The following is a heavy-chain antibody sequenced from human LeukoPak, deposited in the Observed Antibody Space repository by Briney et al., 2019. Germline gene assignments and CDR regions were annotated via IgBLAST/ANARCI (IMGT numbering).Heavy chain of an antibody. J-gene: IGHJ4*02. D-gene: IGHD3-22*01. Sequence: SETLSLTCAVYGGSFSGYYWSWIRQPPGKGLEWIGEINHSGSTNYNPSLKSRGTISVDTSKNQFSLKLSSVTAADTAVYYCAKGRGRYYYDSSGRREFDYWGQGTLVTVSS. CDR1: GGSFSGYY. V-gene: IGHV4-34*01. CDR3: AKGRGRYYYDSSGRREFDY. CDR2: INHSGST.